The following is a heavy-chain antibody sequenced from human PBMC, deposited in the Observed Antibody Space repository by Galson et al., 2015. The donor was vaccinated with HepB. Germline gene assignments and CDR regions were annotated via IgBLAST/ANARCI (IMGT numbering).Heavy chain of an antibody. D-gene: IGHD3-10*01. V-gene: IGHV2-5*02. CDR3: ARRPRLLWFGELSFDY. CDR1: GFSLSTSGVG. CDR2: IYWDDDK. J-gene: IGHJ4*02. Sequence: PALVKPTQTLTLTCTFSGFSLSTSGVGVGWIRQPPGKALEWLALIYWDDDKRYSPSLKSRLTITKDTSKNQVVLTMTNMVPVDTATYYCARRPRLLWFGELSFDYWGQGTLVTVSS.